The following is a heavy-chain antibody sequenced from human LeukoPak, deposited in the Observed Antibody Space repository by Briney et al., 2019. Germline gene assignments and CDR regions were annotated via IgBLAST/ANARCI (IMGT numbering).Heavy chain of an antibody. CDR1: GFTFSSYS. J-gene: IGHJ3*02. CDR3: ARFSGMATILDAFDI. D-gene: IGHD5-24*01. Sequence: GGSLRLSCAASGFTFSSYSMNWVRQAPGKGREWVSYIGSSSSTIYYADSVKGRFTISRDNAKNSLYLQMNSLRAEDTAVYYCARFSGMATILDAFDIWGQGTMVTVSS. CDR2: IGSSSSTI. V-gene: IGHV3-48*01.